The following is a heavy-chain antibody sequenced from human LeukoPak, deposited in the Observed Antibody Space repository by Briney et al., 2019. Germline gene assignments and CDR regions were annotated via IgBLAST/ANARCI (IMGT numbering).Heavy chain of an antibody. CDR2: ISGSGGST. V-gene: IGHV3-23*01. J-gene: IGHJ4*02. CDR3: AKDGSLDILTGYYSPFDY. CDR1: GFTFSSYA. D-gene: IGHD3-9*01. Sequence: GGSLRLSCAASGFTFSSYAMSWVRQAPGKGLEWVSAISGSGGSTYYADSVKGRFTISRDNSKNTLYLQMNSLRAEDTAVYYCAKDGSLDILTGYYSPFDYWGQGTLGTVSS.